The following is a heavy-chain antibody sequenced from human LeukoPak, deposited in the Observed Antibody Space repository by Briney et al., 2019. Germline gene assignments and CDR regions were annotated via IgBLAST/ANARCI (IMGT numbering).Heavy chain of an antibody. CDR2: IYYSGST. Sequence: SETLSLTCTVSGGSISSGGYYWSWIRQHPGKGLEWIGYIYYSGSTYYNPSLKSRVTISVGTSKNRFSLKLSSVTAADTAVYYCARDGAMGHFDYWGQGTLVTVSS. J-gene: IGHJ4*02. CDR3: ARDGAMGHFDY. V-gene: IGHV4-31*03. D-gene: IGHD5-18*01. CDR1: GGSISSGGYY.